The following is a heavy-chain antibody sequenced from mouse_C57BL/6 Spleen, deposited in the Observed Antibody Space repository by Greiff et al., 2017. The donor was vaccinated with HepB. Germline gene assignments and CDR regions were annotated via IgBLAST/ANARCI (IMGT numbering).Heavy chain of an antibody. Sequence: VQLQQPGAELVKPGASVKLSCKASGYTFTSYWMHWVKQRPGQGLEWIGMIHPNSGSTNYNEKFKSKATLTVDKSSSTAYMQLSSLTSEDSAVYYCAREVGDEGFAYWGQGTLVTVSA. V-gene: IGHV1-64*01. D-gene: IGHD1-1*02. CDR1: GYTFTSYW. CDR2: IHPNSGST. J-gene: IGHJ3*01. CDR3: AREVGDEGFAY.